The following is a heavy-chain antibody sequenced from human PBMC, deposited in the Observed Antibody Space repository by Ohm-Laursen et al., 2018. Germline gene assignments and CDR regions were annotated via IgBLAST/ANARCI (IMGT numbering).Heavy chain of an antibody. V-gene: IGHV3-7*01. D-gene: IGHD6-19*01. CDR3: SRFRAVAGNPPDY. J-gene: IGHJ4*02. CDR1: GFTFSSYW. CDR2: INQVGIEK. Sequence: GSLRLSCTASGFTFSSYWMSWVRQAPGKGLEWVANINQVGIEKYYVDSVKGRFTISRDNAKNSLYLQMNSLRAEDTAVYFCSRFRAVAGNPPDYWGQGTLVTVSS.